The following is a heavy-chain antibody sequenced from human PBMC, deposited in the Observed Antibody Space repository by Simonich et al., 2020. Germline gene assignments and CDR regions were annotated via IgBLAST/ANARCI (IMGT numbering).Heavy chain of an antibody. Sequence: GGGLVKPGGSLRLSCAASGFTFSSYSMNWVRQAPGKGQEWVSSISSSSSYIYYADSVKGRFTISRDNAKNSLYLQMNSLRAEDTAVYYCARDTSYYGSGSYYFDYWGQGTLVTVSS. V-gene: IGHV3-21*01. CDR2: ISSSSSYI. CDR1: GFTFSSYS. CDR3: ARDTSYYGSGSYYFDY. D-gene: IGHD3-10*01. J-gene: IGHJ4*02.